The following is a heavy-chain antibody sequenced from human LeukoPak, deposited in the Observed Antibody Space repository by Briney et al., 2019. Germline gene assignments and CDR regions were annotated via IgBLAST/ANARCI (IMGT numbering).Heavy chain of an antibody. D-gene: IGHD3-10*01. CDR3: ARDRRGLDY. J-gene: IGHJ4*02. CDR1: GFTVSGNY. CDR2: INWNGGST. Sequence: GGSLRLSCAVSGFTVSGNYMSWVRQAPGKGLEWVSGINWNGGSTGYADSVKGRFTISRDNAKNSLYLQMNSLRAEDTALYYCARDRRGLDYWGQGTLVTVSS. V-gene: IGHV3-20*04.